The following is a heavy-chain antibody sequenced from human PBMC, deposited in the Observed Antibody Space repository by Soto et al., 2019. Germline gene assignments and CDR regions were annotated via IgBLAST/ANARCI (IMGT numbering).Heavy chain of an antibody. CDR2: IIPIFGTA. CDR1: GGTFSSYA. Sequence: QVQLVQSGAEVKKPGSSVKVSCKASGGTFSSYAISWVRQAPGQGLEWMGGIIPIFGTANYAQKFQGRVTITADESTSPASMELSSLRSEATAVYYCAREGDGEGIRFSGVYGMDVWGQGTTVTVSS. CDR3: AREGDGEGIRFSGVYGMDV. J-gene: IGHJ6*02. D-gene: IGHD3-3*01. V-gene: IGHV1-69*12.